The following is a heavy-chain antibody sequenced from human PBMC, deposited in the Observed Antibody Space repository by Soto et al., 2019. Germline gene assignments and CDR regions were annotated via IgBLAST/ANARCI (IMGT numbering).Heavy chain of an antibody. CDR2: IYYSGST. D-gene: IGHD3-3*01. CDR1: GGSISSYY. J-gene: IGHJ4*01. V-gene: IGHV4-59*01. CDR3: ARTSGDFWSGYYFDY. Sequence: SETLSLTCTVSGGSISSYYWSWIRQPPGKGLEWIGYIYYSGSTNYNPSLKSRVTISVDTSKNQFSLKLSSVTAADTAVYYCARTSGDFWSGYYFDYWGHGTLVTVSS.